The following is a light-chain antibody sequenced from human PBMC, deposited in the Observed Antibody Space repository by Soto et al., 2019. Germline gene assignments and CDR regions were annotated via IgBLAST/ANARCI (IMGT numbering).Light chain of an antibody. V-gene: IGKV1D-13*01. J-gene: IGKJ5*01. Sequence: IHLTQSPSSLSASVGYRVTITCRASQGISSALAWYQQKPGKAPKLLIYDASSLESGVPSRFSGSGSGTDFTLTISSLQPEDFATYYCQQFNNYLSITFGQGTRLEIK. CDR2: DAS. CDR1: QGISSA. CDR3: QQFNNYLSIT.